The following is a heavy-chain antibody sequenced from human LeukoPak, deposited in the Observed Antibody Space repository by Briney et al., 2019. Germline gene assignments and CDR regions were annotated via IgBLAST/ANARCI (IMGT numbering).Heavy chain of an antibody. CDR3: ARRYPYGGDFDY. CDR2: FDPKDGKT. V-gene: IGHV1-24*01. D-gene: IGHD4-17*01. J-gene: IGHJ4*02. Sequence: GASVKVSCKASGYTFTELSMHWVRQAPGKGLEWMGGFDPKDGKTIYAQKFQGRVTMTEDTSTDTAYMELSSLRSEDTAVYYCARRYPYGGDFDYWGQGTLVTVSS. CDR1: GYTFTELS.